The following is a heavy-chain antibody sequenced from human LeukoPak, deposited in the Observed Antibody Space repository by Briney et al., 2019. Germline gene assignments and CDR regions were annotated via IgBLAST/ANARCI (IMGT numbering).Heavy chain of an antibody. CDR1: GGSISSSSYY. Sequence: PSETLSLTCTVSGGSISSSSYYWGWIRQPPGKGLEWIGTIYYSGSTYYNPSLKSRVTISVDTSKNQFSLKLSSVTAADTAVYYCARGAGLDCSSTSCYRDYYYYYGMDVWGQGTTVTVSS. D-gene: IGHD2-2*01. CDR2: IYYSGST. V-gene: IGHV4-39*07. J-gene: IGHJ6*02. CDR3: ARGAGLDCSSTSCYRDYYYYYGMDV.